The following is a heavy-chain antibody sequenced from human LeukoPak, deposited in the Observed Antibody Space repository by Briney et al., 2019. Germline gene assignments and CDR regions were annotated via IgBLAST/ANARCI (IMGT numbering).Heavy chain of an antibody. Sequence: GGSLRLSCTASGFTFSGYSMNWIRQAPGKGLEWLSYISSRGSTIYYADSVKGRFTISRDNAKNSLYLQVNSLRAEDTAVYYCARIGYGDLRFDNWGQGTLVTVSS. CDR2: ISSRGSTI. J-gene: IGHJ4*02. CDR1: GFTFSGYS. V-gene: IGHV3-48*04. D-gene: IGHD4-17*01. CDR3: ARIGYGDLRFDN.